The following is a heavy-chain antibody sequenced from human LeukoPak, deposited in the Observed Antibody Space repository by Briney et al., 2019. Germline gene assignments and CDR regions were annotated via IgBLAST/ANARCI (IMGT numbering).Heavy chain of an antibody. V-gene: IGHV1-69*04. CDR1: GGTFSCYA. CDR3: ASGDQGLPDRD. Sequence: SVKVSCKASGGTFSCYAISWVRQAPGQGLEWMGRIIPILGIANYAQKFQGRVTITADKSTSTAYMELSSLRSEDTAVYYCASGDQGLPDRDWGQGTLVTVSS. J-gene: IGHJ4*02. D-gene: IGHD5-18*01. CDR2: IIPILGIA.